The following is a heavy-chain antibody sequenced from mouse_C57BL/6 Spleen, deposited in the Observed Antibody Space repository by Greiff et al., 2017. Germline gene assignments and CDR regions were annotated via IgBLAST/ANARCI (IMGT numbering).Heavy chain of an antibody. CDR3: ARSHYYGSSPWFAY. CDR1: GYTFTDYY. D-gene: IGHD1-1*01. V-gene: IGHV1-19*01. CDR2: INPYNGGT. J-gene: IGHJ3*01. Sequence: VQLQQSGPVLVKPGASVKMSCKASGYTFTDYYMNWVKQSHGKSLEWIGVINPYNGGTSYNQKFKGKATLTVDKSSSTAYMELNSLTSAGSAVYYCARSHYYGSSPWFAYWGQGTLVTVAA.